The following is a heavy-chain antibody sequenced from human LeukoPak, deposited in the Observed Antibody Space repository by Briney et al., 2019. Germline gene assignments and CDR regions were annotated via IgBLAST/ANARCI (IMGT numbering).Heavy chain of an antibody. CDR3: ARDRSDFWSGYFIDP. CDR2: INWNGGST. CDR1: GFTFDDYG. V-gene: IGHV3-20*04. J-gene: IGHJ5*02. Sequence: PGGSLRLSCAASGFTFDDYGMSWVRQAPGKGLEWVSGINWNGGSTGYADSVKGRFTISRGNAKNSLYLQMSSLRAEDTALYYCARDRSDFWSGYFIDPWGQGTLVTVSS. D-gene: IGHD3-3*01.